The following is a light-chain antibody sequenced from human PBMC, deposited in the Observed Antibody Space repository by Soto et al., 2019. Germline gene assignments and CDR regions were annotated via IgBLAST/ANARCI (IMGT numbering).Light chain of an antibody. CDR3: PQYHEWPLT. J-gene: IGKJ4*01. V-gene: IGKV3-15*01. CDR2: SAS. Sequence: PGRRASSSCWSSQSVTSPFLAWYQQKPGQAPRLLIYSASTRATGIPARFSGSGYGTEFSLPISSLQSEDFAVYYCPQYHEWPLTFGGGTKVDIK. CDR1: QSVTSP.